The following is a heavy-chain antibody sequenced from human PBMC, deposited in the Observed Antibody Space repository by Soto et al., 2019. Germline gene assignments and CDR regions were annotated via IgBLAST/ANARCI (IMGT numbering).Heavy chain of an antibody. CDR3: ASITIFGVATFYYYYGMDV. CDR2: IYYSGST. CDR1: GGSISSSSYY. V-gene: IGHV4-39*01. Sequence: SETLSLTCTVSGGSISSSSYYWGWIRQPPGKGLEWIGSIYYSGSTYYNPSLKSRVTISVDTSKNQFSLKLSSVTAADTAVYYCASITIFGVATFYYYYGMDVWGQGTTVTVSS. J-gene: IGHJ6*02. D-gene: IGHD3-3*01.